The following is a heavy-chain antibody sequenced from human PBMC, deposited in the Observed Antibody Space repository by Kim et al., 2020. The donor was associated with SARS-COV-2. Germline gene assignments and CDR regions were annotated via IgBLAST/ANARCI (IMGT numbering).Heavy chain of an antibody. V-gene: IGHV3-30*01. CDR3: ARGPHYYYMDV. J-gene: IGHJ6*03. Sequence: YDVASVKGRFTISRDNSKNTLYPQMNGLRAEAKAVYHCARGPHYYYMDVWGKGTTVTVSS.